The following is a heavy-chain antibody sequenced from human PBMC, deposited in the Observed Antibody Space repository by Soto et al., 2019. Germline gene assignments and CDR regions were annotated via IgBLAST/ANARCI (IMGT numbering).Heavy chain of an antibody. J-gene: IGHJ4*02. CDR1: GGSISSGDYY. V-gene: IGHV4-30-4*01. Sequence: QVQLQESGPGLVKPSQTLSLTCTVSGGSISSGDYYWSWIRQPPGKGLEWIGYIYYSGSTYYNPPLTSLVTISVDTSKYQVSLKLSSVTAADTAVYYCARVQGGGGAMVHNYWGQGTLVTVSS. CDR2: IYYSGST. CDR3: ARVQGGGGAMVHNY. D-gene: IGHD5-18*01.